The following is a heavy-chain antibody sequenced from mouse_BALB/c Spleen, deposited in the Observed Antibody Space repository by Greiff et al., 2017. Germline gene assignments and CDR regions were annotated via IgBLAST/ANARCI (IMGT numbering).Heavy chain of an antibody. CDR3: ARGLLQAMVY. D-gene: IGHD2-3*01. Sequence: VKLQQSGAELARPGASVKMSCKASGYTFTSYTMHWVKQRPGQGLEWIGYINPSSGYTNYNQKFKDKATLTADKSSSTAYMQLSSLTSEDSAVYYCARGLLQAMVYWGQGTSVTVSS. CDR2: INPSSGYT. J-gene: IGHJ4*01. V-gene: IGHV1-4*01. CDR1: GYTFTSYT.